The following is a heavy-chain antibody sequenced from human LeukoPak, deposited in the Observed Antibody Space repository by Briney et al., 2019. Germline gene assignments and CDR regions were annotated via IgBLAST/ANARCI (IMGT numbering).Heavy chain of an antibody. D-gene: IGHD2-2*02. Sequence: GGSLTLSCAASGFTFSRYSMNWVRQAPGKGLGWVSYISRSGSTIYYADSVKGRFTISRDNAKNSLYLQMNSLRDEDTAVYYCARDTEHLYFVFDYWGQGTLVTVSS. J-gene: IGHJ4*02. CDR2: ISRSGSTI. V-gene: IGHV3-48*02. CDR1: GFTFSRYS. CDR3: ARDTEHLYFVFDY.